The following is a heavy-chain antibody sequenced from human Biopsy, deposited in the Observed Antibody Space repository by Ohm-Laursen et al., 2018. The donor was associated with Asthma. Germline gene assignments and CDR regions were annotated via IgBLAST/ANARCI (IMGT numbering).Heavy chain of an antibody. CDR3: ARDLHPTNHLGELSEGFDY. D-gene: IGHD3-16*02. J-gene: IGHJ4*02. CDR2: ISYDGSNK. CDR1: GFTFSSYA. V-gene: IGHV3-30-3*01. Sequence: SSLRLSCAASGFTFSSYAMHWVRRAPGKGLEWVAVISYDGSNKYYADSVKGRFTISRDNSKNTLYLQMNSLRAEDTAVYYCARDLHPTNHLGELSEGFDYWGQGTLVTVSS.